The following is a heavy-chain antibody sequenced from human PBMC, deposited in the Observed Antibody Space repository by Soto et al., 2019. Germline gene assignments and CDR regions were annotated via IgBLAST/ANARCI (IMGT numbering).Heavy chain of an antibody. Sequence: SETLSLTCAVYGGSFSGYYWSWIRQPPGKGLEWIGEINHSGSTNYNPSLKSRVTISVDTSKNQFSLKLSSVTAAATAVYYCARGKLSDYVWGSYRYHFDSWGQGTVVTVSS. CDR3: ARGKLSDYVWGSYRYHFDS. J-gene: IGHJ4*02. CDR2: INHSGST. V-gene: IGHV4-34*01. CDR1: GGSFSGYY. D-gene: IGHD3-16*02.